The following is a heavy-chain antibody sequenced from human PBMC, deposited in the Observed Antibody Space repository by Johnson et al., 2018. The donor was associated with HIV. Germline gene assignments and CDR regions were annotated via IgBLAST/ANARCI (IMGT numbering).Heavy chain of an antibody. V-gene: IGHV3-20*04. D-gene: IGHD2-21*01. Sequence: VQLVVSGGGVVRPGGFPRLSCSASGFTLADYALSWVAQSPGNALEWVSGVSWYGGTTGDADSAMSRFTISRDNAKNSLYLQMNSLRAEDTALYYCARDLWGVGAFDIWGQGTMVTVSS. CDR3: ARDLWGVGAFDI. J-gene: IGHJ3*02. CDR2: VSWYGGTT. CDR1: GFTLADYA.